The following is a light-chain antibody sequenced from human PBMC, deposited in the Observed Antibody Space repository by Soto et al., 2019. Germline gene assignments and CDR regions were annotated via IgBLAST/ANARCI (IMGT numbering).Light chain of an antibody. CDR2: DDS. CDR1: SSDFGGYNY. J-gene: IGLJ1*01. Sequence: QSVLTQPLSVSGAPGQSVTISCTGTSSDFGGYNYVSWYQQHPGKAPKFMIYDDSKRPSGVPDRFSGSKSGNTASLTISGLQAEDEADYYCCSYAGSYTSYVFGTGTKVTVL. CDR3: CSYAGSYTSYV. V-gene: IGLV2-11*01.